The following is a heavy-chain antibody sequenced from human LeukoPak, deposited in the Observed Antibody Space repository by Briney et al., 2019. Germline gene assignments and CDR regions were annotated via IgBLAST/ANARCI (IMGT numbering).Heavy chain of an antibody. Sequence: SETLSLTCAVSGGYVNRGTFFWTWIRKPPGKGLEWIGYISNSGSTNYHPSLKSRVTISSDTSKTQFTLKLTSVAAADTAVYYCARLPSGYRFDSWGQGTLVTVSS. CDR3: ARLPSGYRFDS. CDR2: ISNSGST. D-gene: IGHD3-22*01. J-gene: IGHJ4*02. V-gene: IGHV4-61*01. CDR1: GGYVNRGTFF.